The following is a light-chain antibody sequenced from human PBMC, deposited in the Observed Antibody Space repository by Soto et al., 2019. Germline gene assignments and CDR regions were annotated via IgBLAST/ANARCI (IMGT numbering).Light chain of an antibody. CDR1: QSISAY. V-gene: IGKV1-39*01. J-gene: IGKJ1*01. CDR2: FAS. Sequence: DIQLTQSPSSQSASFGDRLLITCRASQSISAYLNWYQQKPGKAPNLLIYFASTLQSGVPSRFSGSGSGTDFTLTISTLQPEDFATYYCQQTYTSPVTFGQGTKVDIK. CDR3: QQTYTSPVT.